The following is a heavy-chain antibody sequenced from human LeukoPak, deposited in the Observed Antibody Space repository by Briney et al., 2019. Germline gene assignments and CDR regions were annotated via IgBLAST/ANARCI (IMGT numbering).Heavy chain of an antibody. CDR1: GFTFSSSD. D-gene: IGHD3-10*01. CDR3: ARGLTRFTRSACDI. Sequence: TGGSLRLSCAASGFTFSSSDMHWVRQAPGKGLEWVANIKQDGSEKYYVDSVKGRFTISRDNAKNSLYLQMNSLRAEDTAVYYCARGLTRFTRSACDIWGQGTMVTVSS. CDR2: IKQDGSEK. V-gene: IGHV3-7*01. J-gene: IGHJ3*02.